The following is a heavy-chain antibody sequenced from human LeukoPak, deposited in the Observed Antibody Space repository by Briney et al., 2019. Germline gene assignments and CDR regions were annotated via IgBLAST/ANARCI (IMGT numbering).Heavy chain of an antibody. CDR2: IYYSGST. V-gene: IGHV4-31*03. D-gene: IGHD3-16*02. Sequence: SQTLSLTCTVSGGSISSGGYYWSWIRQHPGKGLEWIGYIYYSGSTNYNPSLKSRVTISVDTSKNQFSLKLSSVTAADTAVYYCARVKGYYDYVWGSYRPTLFDYWGQGTLVTVSS. CDR1: GGSISSGGYY. J-gene: IGHJ4*02. CDR3: ARVKGYYDYVWGSYRPTLFDY.